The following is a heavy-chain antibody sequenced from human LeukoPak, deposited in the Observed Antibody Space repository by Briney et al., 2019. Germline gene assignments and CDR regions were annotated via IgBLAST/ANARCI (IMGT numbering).Heavy chain of an antibody. D-gene: IGHD5-24*01. CDR1: GYSISSGYY. J-gene: IGHJ5*02. Sequence: SETLSLTCAVSGYSISSGYYWGWIRQPPGKGLEWIGSIYHSGSTNYNPSLKSRVTISVDTSKNQFSLKLSSVTAADTAVYYCARDIAGDGYNSWFDPWGQGTLVTVSS. CDR2: IYHSGST. CDR3: ARDIAGDGYNSWFDP. V-gene: IGHV4-38-2*02.